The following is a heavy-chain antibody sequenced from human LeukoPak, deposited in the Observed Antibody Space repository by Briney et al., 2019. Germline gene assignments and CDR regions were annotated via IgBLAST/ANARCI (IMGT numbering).Heavy chain of an antibody. CDR3: ARHGGSNSGDKNINWFDP. D-gene: IGHD4-17*01. V-gene: IGHV4-39*01. CDR2: IYYSGST. CDR1: GGSISSSSYY. J-gene: IGHJ5*02. Sequence: SETLSLTCTVSGGSISSSSYYWGWIRQPPGKGLGWIGSIYYSGSTYYNPSLKSRVTISVDTSKNQFSLKLSSVTAADTAVYYCARHGGSNSGDKNINWFDPWGQGTLVTVSS.